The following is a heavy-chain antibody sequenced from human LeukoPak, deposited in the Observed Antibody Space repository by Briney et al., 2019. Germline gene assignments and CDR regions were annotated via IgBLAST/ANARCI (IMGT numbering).Heavy chain of an antibody. J-gene: IGHJ6*03. V-gene: IGHV4-34*01. CDR3: ARIYGSGSYSSYYYYMDV. D-gene: IGHD3-10*01. CDR1: GGSFSGYY. CDR2: INHSGST. Sequence: SETLSLTCAVYGGSFSGYYWSWIRQPPGKGLEWIGEINHSGSTNYNPSLKSRVTISVDTSKNQFSLKLSSVTAADTAVYYCARIYGSGSYSSYYYYMDVWGKGTTVTISS.